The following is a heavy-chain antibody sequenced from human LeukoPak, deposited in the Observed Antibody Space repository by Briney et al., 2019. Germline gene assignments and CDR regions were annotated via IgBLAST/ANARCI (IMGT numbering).Heavy chain of an antibody. CDR1: GFTFSSYA. CDR2: ISYDGSNK. CDR3: ARGPSWLALYYFDY. V-gene: IGHV3-30-3*01. Sequence: GGSLRLSCAASGFTFSSYAMHWVRQAPGKGLEWVAVISYDGSNKYYADSVKGRFTISRDNSKNTLYLQMNSLRAEDTAVYYCARGPSWLALYYFDYWGQGTLVTVSS. D-gene: IGHD6-19*01. J-gene: IGHJ4*02.